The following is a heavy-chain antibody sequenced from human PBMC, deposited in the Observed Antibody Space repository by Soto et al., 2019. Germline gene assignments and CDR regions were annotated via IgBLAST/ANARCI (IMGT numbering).Heavy chain of an antibody. Sequence: PGWSLRLSCAASGFTFSSYWMSWVRQAPGKGLEWVANIKQDGSEKYYVDSVKGRFTISRDNAKNSLYLQMNSLRAEDTAVYYCAREGTVVSAAIRYYYYGMDVWGQGTTVTVSS. D-gene: IGHD2-2*02. CDR1: GFTFSSYW. CDR3: AREGTVVSAAIRYYYYGMDV. J-gene: IGHJ6*02. CDR2: IKQDGSEK. V-gene: IGHV3-7*01.